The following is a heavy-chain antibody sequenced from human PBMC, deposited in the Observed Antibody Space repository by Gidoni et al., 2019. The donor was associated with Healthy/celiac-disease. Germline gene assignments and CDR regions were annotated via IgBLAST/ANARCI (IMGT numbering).Heavy chain of an antibody. Sequence: QVQLVQSGAEVKKPGSSVKVFCKASGGTFSSYFISWVRQAPGHGLEWMGGIIPIFDTGNNEQKCKGRVTITADESTSTAYRGLSSLGSEDTAVYYCARSGVGDYYDSSGYDRYFDYWGQGTLVTVSS. D-gene: IGHD3-22*01. CDR3: ARSGVGDYYDSSGYDRYFDY. CDR2: IIPIFDTG. V-gene: IGHV1-69*01. CDR1: GGTFSSYF. J-gene: IGHJ4*02.